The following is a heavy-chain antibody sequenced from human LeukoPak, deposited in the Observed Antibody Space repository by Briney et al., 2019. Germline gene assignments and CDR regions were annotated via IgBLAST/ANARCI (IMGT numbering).Heavy chain of an antibody. J-gene: IGHJ3*02. CDR2: ISAYNGNT. CDR1: GYTFTSYA. Sequence: GASVKVSCKASGYTFTSYAMNWVRQAPGQGLEWMGWISAYNGNTNYAQKLQGRVTMTTDTSTSTAYMELRSLRSDDTAVYYCARGPYDSSHGDAFDIWGQGTMVTVSS. CDR3: ARGPYDSSHGDAFDI. D-gene: IGHD3-22*01. V-gene: IGHV1-18*01.